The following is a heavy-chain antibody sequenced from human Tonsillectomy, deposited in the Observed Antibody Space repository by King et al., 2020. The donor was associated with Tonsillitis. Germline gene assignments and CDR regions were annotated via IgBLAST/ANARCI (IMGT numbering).Heavy chain of an antibody. Sequence: QAPGKGLEWVGFIKGKVYGGTTEYAASVKGRITVSRDDSKSIAYLQMDSLNTADTAVYYFTRQVGTMLRGVITYPSDYWGQGHLVTVS. J-gene: IGHJ4*02. V-gene: IGHV3-49*02. D-gene: IGHD3-10*01. CDR2: IKGKVYGGTT. CDR3: TRQVGTMLRGVITYPSDY.